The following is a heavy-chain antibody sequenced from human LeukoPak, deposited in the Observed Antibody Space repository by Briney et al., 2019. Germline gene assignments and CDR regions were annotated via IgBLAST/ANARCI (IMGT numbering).Heavy chain of an antibody. Sequence: GGSLRLSCAASGFTFSDYNMNWFRQAPGKGLEWVSSITSSSSYMYYADSVKGRFTISRDNAGNSLYLQMNSLRAEDTAVYYCARYPSDQYYFDYWGQGTLVTVSS. CDR3: ARYPSDQYYFDY. V-gene: IGHV3-21*01. CDR2: ITSSSSYM. CDR1: GFTFSDYN. J-gene: IGHJ4*02.